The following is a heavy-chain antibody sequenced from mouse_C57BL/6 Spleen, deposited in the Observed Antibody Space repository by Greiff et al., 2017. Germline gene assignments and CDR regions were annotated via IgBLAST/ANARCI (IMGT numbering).Heavy chain of an antibody. V-gene: IGHV8-12*01. CDR2: IYWDDNK. Sequence: QVTLKVSGPGILQSSQTLSLTCSFSGFSLSTSGMGVSWIRQPSGKGLEWLAHIYWDDNKRYNPSLKSRLTISKDTSRNQVFLKITSVDTADTATYYCARRALDYSNYGSYYAMDYWGQGTSVTVSS. D-gene: IGHD2-5*01. CDR3: ARRALDYSNYGSYYAMDY. J-gene: IGHJ4*01. CDR1: GFSLSTSGMG.